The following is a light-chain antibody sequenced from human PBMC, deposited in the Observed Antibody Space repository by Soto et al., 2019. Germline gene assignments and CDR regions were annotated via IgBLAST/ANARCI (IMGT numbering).Light chain of an antibody. J-gene: IGKJ4*01. CDR2: GAS. CDR3: QQYGTSPLT. CDR1: QTVNSKY. V-gene: IGKV3-20*01. Sequence: EIVLTQSPGTLSLSPGERATRSCRASQTVNSKYLACYQQKPSQSPRLLITGASIRATGIPNRFSGSGSGADFTLTITRLEPEDFAVYYCQQYGTSPLTFGGGTKVDIK.